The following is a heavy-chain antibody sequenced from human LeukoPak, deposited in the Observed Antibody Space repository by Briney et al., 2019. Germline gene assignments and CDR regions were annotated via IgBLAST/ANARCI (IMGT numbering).Heavy chain of an antibody. CDR3: ARQEGVGAFDF. V-gene: IGHV4-4*02. CDR2: IYHSGST. D-gene: IGHD1-26*01. Sequence: SETLSLTCAVSGGSISSSNWWSWVRQPPGKALEWIGEIYHSGSTNYNPSLKSRVTISVDTSKNQFSLKLSSVTAADTAVYYCARQEGVGAFDFWGQGSLVTVSS. CDR1: GGSISSSNW. J-gene: IGHJ4*02.